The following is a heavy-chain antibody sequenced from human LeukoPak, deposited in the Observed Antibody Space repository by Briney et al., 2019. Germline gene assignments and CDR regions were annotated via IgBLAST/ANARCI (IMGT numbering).Heavy chain of an antibody. Sequence: SETLSLTCTVSGGSISSYYWSWIRQPPGKGLEWIGYIYYSGSTNYNPSLKSRVTISVDTSKNQFSLKLSSVTAADTAVYYCARGLTIAAAGTWWYFDLWGRGTLVTVSS. D-gene: IGHD6-13*01. J-gene: IGHJ2*01. V-gene: IGHV4-59*01. CDR3: ARGLTIAAAGTWWYFDL. CDR1: GGSISSYY. CDR2: IYYSGST.